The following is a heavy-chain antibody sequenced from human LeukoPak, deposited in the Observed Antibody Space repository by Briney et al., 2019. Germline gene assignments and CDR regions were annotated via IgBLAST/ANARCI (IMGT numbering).Heavy chain of an antibody. Sequence: GGSLRLSCAASGFTVSSNYMSWVRQAPGRRLEWVSVIYSGGSTYYADSVKGRFTISRDNSKNTLYLQMNSLRAEDTAVYYCARDPTGDAFDIWGQGTMVTVSS. CDR3: ARDPTGDAFDI. D-gene: IGHD4-11*01. V-gene: IGHV3-53*01. CDR2: IYSGGST. CDR1: GFTVSSNY. J-gene: IGHJ3*02.